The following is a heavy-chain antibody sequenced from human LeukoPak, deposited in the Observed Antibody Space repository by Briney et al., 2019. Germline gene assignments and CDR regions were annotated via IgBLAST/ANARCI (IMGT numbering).Heavy chain of an antibody. CDR2: ISTYNGNT. CDR1: GYTFTSYD. Sequence: ASVKVSCKASGYTFTSYDISWVRQAPGQGLEWMGWISTYNGNTNYAQKSQGRVTVTTDTSTSTAYMELRSLTSDDTAVYYCVRGGSSSGYDYWGQGTLVTVSS. J-gene: IGHJ4*02. CDR3: VRGGSSSGYDY. V-gene: IGHV1-18*01. D-gene: IGHD5-18*01.